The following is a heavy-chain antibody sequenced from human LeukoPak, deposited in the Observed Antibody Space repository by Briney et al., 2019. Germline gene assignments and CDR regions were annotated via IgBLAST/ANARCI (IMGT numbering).Heavy chain of an antibody. D-gene: IGHD4-23*01. J-gene: IGHJ4*02. CDR2: ISDSGGST. CDR3: AKDRTTVVTDFDS. V-gene: IGHV3-23*01. CDR1: GFTFSSYW. Sequence: GGSLRLSCAASGFTFSSYWMHWVRQAPGKGREWVSTISDSGGSTYYADSVRGRFTISRDNSKNTLYLHLNSLRAEDTAVYYCAKDRTTVVTDFDSWGQGTLVTVSS.